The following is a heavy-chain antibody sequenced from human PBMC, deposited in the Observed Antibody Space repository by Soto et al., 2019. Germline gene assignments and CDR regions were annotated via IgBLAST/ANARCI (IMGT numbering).Heavy chain of an antibody. D-gene: IGHD1-26*01. CDR1: GFTFSNYA. CDR3: ANPPPTMESTIYYYYGMDV. J-gene: IGHJ6*02. Sequence: EVQLLESGGGLVQPGGSLRLSCAASGFTFSNYAMTWVRQATGKGLEWVSAISGSGGSTSYADSVKGRFTISRDNSKNTRYLQMDSLRAEDTAVYYCANPPPTMESTIYYYYGMDVWGQGTTVTVSS. V-gene: IGHV3-23*01. CDR2: ISGSGGST.